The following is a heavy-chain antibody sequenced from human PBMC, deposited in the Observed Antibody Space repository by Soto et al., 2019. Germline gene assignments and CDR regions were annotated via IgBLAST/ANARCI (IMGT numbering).Heavy chain of an antibody. CDR2: IYPGDSDT. V-gene: IGHV5-51*01. D-gene: IGHD2-2*01. CDR1: GYSFTSYW. J-gene: IGHJ6*03. CDR3: ASTTKYCSSTSCYGDYYYYYMDV. Sequence: GESLKISCKGSGYSFTSYWIGWVRQMPVKGLEWMGIIYPGDSDTRYSPSFQGQVTISADKSISTAYLQWSSLKASDTAMYYWASTTKYCSSTSCYGDYYYYYMDVWGKGTTVTVSS.